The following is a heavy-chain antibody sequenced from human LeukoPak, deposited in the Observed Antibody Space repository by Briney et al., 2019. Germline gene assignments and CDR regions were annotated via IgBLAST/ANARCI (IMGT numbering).Heavy chain of an antibody. Sequence: SETLSLTCTVSGGSISSSSYYWGWIRQPLGKGLEWIGSIYYSGSTYYNPSLKSRVTISVDTSKNQFSLKLSSVTAADTAVYYCARRAVAGPFDYWGQGTLVTVSS. CDR3: ARRAVAGPFDY. CDR1: GGSISSSSYY. D-gene: IGHD6-19*01. V-gene: IGHV4-39*01. CDR2: IYYSGST. J-gene: IGHJ4*02.